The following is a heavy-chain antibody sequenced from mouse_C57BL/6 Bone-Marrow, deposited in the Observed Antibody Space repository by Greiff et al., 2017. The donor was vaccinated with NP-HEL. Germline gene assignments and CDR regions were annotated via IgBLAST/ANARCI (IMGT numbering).Heavy chain of an antibody. Sequence: VQLKESGAELVKPGASVKLSCTASGFNIKDYYMPWVKQRTEQGLEWIGRIDPEDGETKYAPKLQGKAPITADTSSNTAYLQLSSLTSEDTAVYYCAREGLRRTWFAYWGQGTLVTVSA. CDR1: GFNIKDYY. CDR2: IDPEDGET. CDR3: AREGLRRTWFAY. D-gene: IGHD2-4*01. V-gene: IGHV14-2*01. J-gene: IGHJ3*01.